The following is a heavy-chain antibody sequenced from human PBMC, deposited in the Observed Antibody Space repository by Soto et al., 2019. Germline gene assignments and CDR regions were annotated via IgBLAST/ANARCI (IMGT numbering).Heavy chain of an antibody. J-gene: IGHJ2*01. D-gene: IGHD1-7*01. Sequence: QVQLVESGGGVVQPGRSLRLSCAASGFTFSTYTMHWVRQAPGKGLEWVAIISYDGSNKYYADSVKGRFTISRDNSKNPLYLQKRSLTAEDTAVSYCAREGSNYYFDLWGRGTLFAVAS. CDR3: AREGSNYYFDL. V-gene: IGHV3-30-3*01. CDR1: GFTFSTYT. CDR2: ISYDGSNK.